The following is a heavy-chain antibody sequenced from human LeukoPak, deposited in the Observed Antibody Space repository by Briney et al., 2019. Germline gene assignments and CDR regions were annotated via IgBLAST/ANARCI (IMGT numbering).Heavy chain of an antibody. D-gene: IGHD2-21*01. CDR3: ATAKFCGGDCYSYYFDY. CDR2: FDPEDGET. CDR1: GYTLTELS. J-gene: IGHJ4*02. Sequence: EASVKVSCKVSGYTLTELSMHWVRQAPGKGLEWRGGFDPEDGETIYAQKFQGRVTMTEDTSTDTAYMELSSLRSEDTAVYYCATAKFCGGDCYSYYFDYWGQGTLVTVSS. V-gene: IGHV1-24*01.